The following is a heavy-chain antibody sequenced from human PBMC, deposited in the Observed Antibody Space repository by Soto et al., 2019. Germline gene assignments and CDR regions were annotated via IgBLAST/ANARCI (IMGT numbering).Heavy chain of an antibody. V-gene: IGHV1-18*01. CDR1: GYTFTNYG. CDR3: ARGSRVGHGSGSYGMDV. D-gene: IGHD3-10*01. CDR2: ISAYSGNT. Sequence: QAQLVQSGGEVKKPGASVKVSCKASGYTFTNYGVSWVRQAPGQGLEGMGWISAYSGNTNYAQKFKGRVTVTTDTSTSTAYMEVRSLKSDDTAVYYCARGSRVGHGSGSYGMDVWGQGTTVTVSS. J-gene: IGHJ6*02.